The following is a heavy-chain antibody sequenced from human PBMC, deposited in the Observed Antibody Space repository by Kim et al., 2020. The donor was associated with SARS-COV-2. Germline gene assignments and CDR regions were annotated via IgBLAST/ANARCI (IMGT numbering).Heavy chain of an antibody. CDR2: ISSSSSTI. CDR3: AGPRLRRDY. J-gene: IGHJ4*02. Sequence: GGSLRLSCAASGFTFSSYSMNWVRQAPGKGLEWVSYISSSSSTIYYADSVKGRFTISRDNAKNSLYLQMNSLRAEDTAVYYCAGPRLRRDYWGQGTLVTVSS. CDR1: GFTFSSYS. D-gene: IGHD3-16*01. V-gene: IGHV3-48*04.